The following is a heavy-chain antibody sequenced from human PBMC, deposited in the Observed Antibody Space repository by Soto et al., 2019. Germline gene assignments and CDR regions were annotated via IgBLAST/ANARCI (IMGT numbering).Heavy chain of an antibody. D-gene: IGHD6-19*01. CDR1: VGSISSYY. CDR2: IYYSGST. J-gene: IGHJ3*02. V-gene: IGHV4-59*01. Sequence: SETLSLTCTVSVGSISSYYWSWIRQPPGKGLEWIGYIYYSGSTNYNPSLKSRVTISVDTSKNQFSLKLSSVTAADTAVYYCATDGTAVAGTGAFDIWGQGTMVTVSS. CDR3: ATDGTAVAGTGAFDI.